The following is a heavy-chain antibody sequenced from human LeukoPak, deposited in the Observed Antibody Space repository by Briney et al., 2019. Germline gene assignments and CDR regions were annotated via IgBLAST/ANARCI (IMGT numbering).Heavy chain of an antibody. CDR3: ARGGYDTSTEAFDI. CDR1: GYTFITYG. CDR2: ISAYNGNT. D-gene: IGHD3-22*01. V-gene: IGHV1-18*01. J-gene: IGHJ3*02. Sequence: GASVKVSCKASGYTFITYGITWVRQAPGQGLEWMGWISAYNGNTNYAQKLRDRVTMTTDTSTSTAYMELRSLRSDDTALYYCARGGYDTSTEAFDIWGQGTMVTVSS.